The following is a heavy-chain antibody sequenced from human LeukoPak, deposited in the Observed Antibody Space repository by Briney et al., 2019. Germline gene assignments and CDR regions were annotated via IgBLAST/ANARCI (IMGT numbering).Heavy chain of an antibody. CDR2: IIPIFGTA. V-gene: IGHV1-69*06. D-gene: IGHD6-13*01. Sequence: GASVKVSRKASGGTFSSYAISWVRQAPGQGLEWMGGIIPIFGTANYAQKFQGRVTITADKSTSTAYMELSSLRSEDTAVYYCARVAAAISYYYYYYMDVWGKGTTVTVSS. J-gene: IGHJ6*03. CDR3: ARVAAAISYYYYYYMDV. CDR1: GGTFSSYA.